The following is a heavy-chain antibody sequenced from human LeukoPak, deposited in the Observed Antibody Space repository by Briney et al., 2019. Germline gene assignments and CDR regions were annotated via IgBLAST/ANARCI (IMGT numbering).Heavy chain of an antibody. Sequence: GGSLRLSCAASGFTFSSSGMHWVRQAPGKGLEWVAFIRYDGSNKYYADSVKGRFTISRDNSKNTLYLQMNSLRAEDTAVYYFAHLAGKDGYFDLWGRGTLVTVSS. CDR1: GFTFSSSG. J-gene: IGHJ2*01. CDR2: IRYDGSNK. D-gene: IGHD3-16*01. CDR3: AHLAGKDGYFDL. V-gene: IGHV3-30*02.